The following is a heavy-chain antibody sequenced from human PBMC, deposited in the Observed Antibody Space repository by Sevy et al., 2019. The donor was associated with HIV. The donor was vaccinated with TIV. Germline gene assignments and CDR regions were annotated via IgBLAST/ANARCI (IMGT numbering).Heavy chain of an antibody. CDR1: GFTFSSYA. CDR2: ISGSGGTT. CDR3: AKEGGGLELPRGWFDP. J-gene: IGHJ5*02. V-gene: IGHV3-23*01. D-gene: IGHD1-7*01. Sequence: GGSLRLSCAASGFTFSSYAMSWVRQAPGKGLEWVSAISGSGGTTYYADSVKGRFTISRDNSKNTLYLQMNSLRAEETAVYYCAKEGGGLELPRGWFDPWGQGTLVTVSS.